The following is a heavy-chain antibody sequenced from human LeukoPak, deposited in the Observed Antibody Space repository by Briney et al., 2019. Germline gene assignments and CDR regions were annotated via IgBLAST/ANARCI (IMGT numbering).Heavy chain of an antibody. D-gene: IGHD6-19*01. V-gene: IGHV4-38-2*02. CDR2: IYHSGDT. CDR1: GYSISSGYY. Sequence: PSETLSLTCTVSGYSISSGYYWGWIRPPPGKGLEWIGSIYHSGDTYYNPSLKSRVTISVDTSKNQFSLKLDSVTAADTAVYYCAKGTGSGWYYFDYWGQGTLVTVSS. CDR3: AKGTGSGWYYFDY. J-gene: IGHJ4*02.